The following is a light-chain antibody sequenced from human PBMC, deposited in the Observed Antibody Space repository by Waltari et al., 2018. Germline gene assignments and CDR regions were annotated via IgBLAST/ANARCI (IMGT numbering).Light chain of an antibody. CDR2: AAS. V-gene: IGKV1-8*01. J-gene: IGKJ1*01. CDR1: QGISSY. Sequence: AIRITQSPSSLSASTGDRVTITCRASQGISSYLAWYQQKPGKAPKLLIYAASTLQSGVPSRFSGSGSGTDFTLTISCLQSEDFATYYCQRYYSYPPTFGQGTKVEIK. CDR3: QRYYSYPPT.